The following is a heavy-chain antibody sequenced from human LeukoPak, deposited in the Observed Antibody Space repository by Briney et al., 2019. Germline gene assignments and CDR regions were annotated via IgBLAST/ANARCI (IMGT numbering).Heavy chain of an antibody. CDR3: AKVRGSGGSCFDY. V-gene: IGHV3-23*01. CDR1: GFTFSSYA. J-gene: IGHJ4*02. CDR2: ISGSGGST. Sequence: GGSLRLSCAASGFTFSSYAMSWVRQAPGKGLEWVSAISGSGGSTYYADSVKGRLTLSRDNSKNTLYLQMTSLRAEDTAVYYCAKVRGSGGSCFDYWGQGTLVTVSS. D-gene: IGHD2-15*01.